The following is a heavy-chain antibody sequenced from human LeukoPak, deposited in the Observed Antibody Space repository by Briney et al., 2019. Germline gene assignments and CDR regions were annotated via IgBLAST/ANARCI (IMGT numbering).Heavy chain of an antibody. J-gene: IGHJ6*03. CDR2: ISYDGSNK. V-gene: IGHV3-30*14. Sequence: GGSLRLSCAASGFTFSSYAMHWVRQAPGKGLEWVAVISYDGSNKYYADSVKGRFTISRDNSKNTLYLQMNSLRAEDTAVYYCATSNHGPYYYYMDVWGKGTTVTISS. D-gene: IGHD1-14*01. CDR3: ATSNHGPYYYYMDV. CDR1: GFTFSSYA.